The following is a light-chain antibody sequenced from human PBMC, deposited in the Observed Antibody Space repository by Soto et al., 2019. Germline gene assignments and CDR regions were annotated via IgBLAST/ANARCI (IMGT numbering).Light chain of an antibody. CDR1: TGTVTSGYF. CDR3: LLYYGDVNWV. V-gene: IGLV7-43*01. Sequence: QAVVTQEPSLTVPPGGTVTLTCASSTGTVTSGYFPSRFQKKPGQAPRALIYSTSNRHSWTPARFSGSLLGGKAALTLSAVQPEDEADYYCLLYYGDVNWVFGGGTKLTVL. J-gene: IGLJ3*02. CDR2: STS.